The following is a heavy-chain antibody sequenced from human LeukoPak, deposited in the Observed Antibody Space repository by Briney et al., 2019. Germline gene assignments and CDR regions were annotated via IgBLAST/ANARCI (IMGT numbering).Heavy chain of an antibody. Sequence: SETLSLTCTVSGGSISSGDYYWRWIRQPPGKGLEWIGYIYYSGSTYYNPSLKSRVTISVDTSKNQFSLKLSSVTAADTAVYYCARGSYSGYDSAWGQGTLVTVSS. CDR3: ARGSYSGYDSA. D-gene: IGHD5-12*01. V-gene: IGHV4-30-4*01. CDR1: GGSISSGDYY. J-gene: IGHJ5*02. CDR2: IYYSGST.